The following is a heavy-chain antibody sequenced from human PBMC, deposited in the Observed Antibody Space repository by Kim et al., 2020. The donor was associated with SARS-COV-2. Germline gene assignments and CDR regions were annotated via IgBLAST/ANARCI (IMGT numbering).Heavy chain of an antibody. Sequence: SETLSLTCAVYGGSFSGYYWSWIRQPPGKGLEWIGEINHSGSTNYNPSLKSRVTISVDTSKNQFSLKLSSVTAADTAVYYCARGAMILTGLRNWFDPWGQGTLVTVSS. CDR3: ARGAMILTGLRNWFDP. J-gene: IGHJ5*02. CDR1: GGSFSGYY. V-gene: IGHV4-34*01. D-gene: IGHD3-9*01. CDR2: INHSGST.